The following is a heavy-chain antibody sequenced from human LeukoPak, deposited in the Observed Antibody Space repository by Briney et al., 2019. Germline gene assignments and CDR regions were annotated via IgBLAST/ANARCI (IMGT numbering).Heavy chain of an antibody. Sequence: ASVKVSCKASGYSFTSYDINWVRQATGQGLEVMRYMNPNTGDTGVTQKFQGRVTMTRDPSINTAYMELTSLRSEDTAVYFCTRGGEILTHYKHIDYWGQGTLVTVSS. J-gene: IGHJ4*02. CDR2: MNPNTGDT. CDR3: TRGGEILTHYKHIDY. CDR1: GYSFTSYD. D-gene: IGHD3-9*01. V-gene: IGHV1-8*01.